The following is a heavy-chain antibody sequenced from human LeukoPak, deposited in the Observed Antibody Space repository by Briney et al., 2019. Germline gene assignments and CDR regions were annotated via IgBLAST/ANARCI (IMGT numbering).Heavy chain of an antibody. CDR2: IYYSGNT. V-gene: IGHV4-59*08. CDR1: GGSLSNYY. J-gene: IGHJ5*02. Sequence: SETLSLTCTVSGGSLSNYYWSWIRQPPRKGLEWIGYIYYSGNTNYNPSLKSRVAISVDTSKNQFSLKLSSVTAADTAVYYCARHTDNWFEPWGQGTLVTVSS. CDR3: ARHTDNWFEP.